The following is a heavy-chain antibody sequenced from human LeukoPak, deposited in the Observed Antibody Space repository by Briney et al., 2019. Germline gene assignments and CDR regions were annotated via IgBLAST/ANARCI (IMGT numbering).Heavy chain of an antibody. D-gene: IGHD6-13*01. V-gene: IGHV3-33*05. J-gene: IGHJ5*02. CDR3: AKGAAAGKVDWFDP. CDR2: ISQDGSEK. CDR1: GFTFSNYG. Sequence: GGSLRLSCAASGFTFSNYGVHWVRQAPGKGLEWVAHISQDGSEKYYGDSVKGRFTIFRDTSMNTLFLQMNSLGAEDTAVYYCAKGAAAGKVDWFDPRGQGTLVTVSS.